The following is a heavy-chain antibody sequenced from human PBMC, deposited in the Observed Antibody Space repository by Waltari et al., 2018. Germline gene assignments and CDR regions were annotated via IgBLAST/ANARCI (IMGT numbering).Heavy chain of an antibody. J-gene: IGHJ4*02. D-gene: IGHD2-15*01. CDR1: GYDFAVYG. Sequence: QVELLHSGAEVKKPGASVRISCKASGYDFAVYGIHWVRQAPGQRLEWMGWISTGNGNTKYSENFQGRLTFTRDKSANTTYMDFTSLRSEDTAVYYCARHLGRFCTGGRCSPLDFWGQGALVTVSS. CDR2: ISTGNGNT. CDR3: ARHLGRFCTGGRCSPLDF. V-gene: IGHV1-3*04.